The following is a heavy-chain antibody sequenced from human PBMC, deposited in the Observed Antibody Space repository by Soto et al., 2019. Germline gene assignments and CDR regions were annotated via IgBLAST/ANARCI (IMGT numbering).Heavy chain of an antibody. Sequence: PGESQKSSCKGSGYRFTTKYWIGWVRQMPGKGLEWMAIIYPDESDTRYSPSFQGQVTISADKSISTAYLQWSSLKASDTAMYYCVRMGFSGGGYLSYYYYGMDIWGQGTTVTVSS. J-gene: IGHJ6*02. V-gene: IGHV5-51*01. CDR1: GYRFTTKYW. CDR3: VRMGFSGGGYLSYYYYGMDI. D-gene: IGHD5-12*01. CDR2: IYPDESDT.